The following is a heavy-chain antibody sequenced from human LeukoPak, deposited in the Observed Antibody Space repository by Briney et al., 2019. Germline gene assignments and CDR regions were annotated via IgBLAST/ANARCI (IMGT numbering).Heavy chain of an antibody. J-gene: IGHJ4*02. CDR2: ISSNGANT. V-gene: IGHV3-23*01. D-gene: IGHD1-26*01. CDR1: GYTFNKFA. CDR3: AKDVPDIVGVPMFDS. Sequence: GWSLRLSCAASGYTFNKFAMNWVHQAPVKGLEWVSTISSNGANTHYADSVKGRFTISRDDSKNTLYLQMDSLRAEDTAIYYCAKDVPDIVGVPMFDSWGQGTLVTVSS.